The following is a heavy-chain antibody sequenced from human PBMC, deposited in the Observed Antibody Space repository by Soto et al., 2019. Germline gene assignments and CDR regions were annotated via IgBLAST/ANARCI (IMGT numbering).Heavy chain of an antibody. Sequence: DVQVVESGGRLVQPGGSLRLSCAASGFTFSNYWLHWVRQTPGKGLVWVSRIKFDGSITNYADSVKGRVTLSRDNAKNTVYLQMDSLRADDTAVYYCARGARNCYYFDYGGQGTLVTVSS. D-gene: IGHD2-21*02. CDR2: IKFDGSIT. J-gene: IGHJ4*02. CDR3: ARGARNCYYFDY. V-gene: IGHV3-74*01. CDR1: GFTFSNYW.